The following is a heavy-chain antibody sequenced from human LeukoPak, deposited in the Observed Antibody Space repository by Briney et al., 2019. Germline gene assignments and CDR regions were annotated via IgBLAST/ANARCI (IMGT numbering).Heavy chain of an antibody. J-gene: IGHJ4*02. V-gene: IGHV3-7*01. Sequence: GGSLRLSCAASGFTFSIYWMTWVRQAPVKGVEWVATINPDGREKYYVDSARGRFTISRDNAKNPLYLQMNSLRAEDTAVYYCARAAKGYLGAESFDYWGQGTLVTVSS. CDR3: ARAAKGYLGAESFDY. D-gene: IGHD2-15*01. CDR1: GFTFSIYW. CDR2: INPDGREK.